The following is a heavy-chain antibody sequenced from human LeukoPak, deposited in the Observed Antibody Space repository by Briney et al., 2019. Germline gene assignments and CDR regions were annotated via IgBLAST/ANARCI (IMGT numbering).Heavy chain of an antibody. Sequence: SETLSLICTVSGGSISSSNYYWGWIRQPPGKGLEWIGSIYYSGSTYHNPSLKSRVTISVDTSKNQFALKLSSVTAADTAVYYCARVQTTAGTYRDYFDYWGQGTLVTVSS. D-gene: IGHD6-19*01. CDR1: GGSISSSNYY. V-gene: IGHV4-39*06. CDR3: ARVQTTAGTYRDYFDY. CDR2: IYYSGST. J-gene: IGHJ4*02.